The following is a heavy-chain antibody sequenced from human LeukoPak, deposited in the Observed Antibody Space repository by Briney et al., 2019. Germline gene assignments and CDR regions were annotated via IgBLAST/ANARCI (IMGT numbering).Heavy chain of an antibody. J-gene: IGHJ6*02. Sequence: SGTLSLTSTGNDGRISGVYWRWIGQGPGQGLKRNRYIYYSKRTNYNPSLKSRVTISVDTSKNQFSLKLGSVTAADTAVYYCARQGIVATIQEGYYYYYGMDVWGQGTTVTVSS. CDR1: DGRISGVY. D-gene: IGHD5-12*01. CDR2: IYYSKRT. CDR3: ARQGIVATIQEGYYYYYGMDV. V-gene: IGHV4-59*08.